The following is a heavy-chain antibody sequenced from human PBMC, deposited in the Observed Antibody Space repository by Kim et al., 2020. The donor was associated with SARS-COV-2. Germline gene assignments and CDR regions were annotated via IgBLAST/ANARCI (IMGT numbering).Heavy chain of an antibody. CDR3: ARGFWSGRYYYDYIDV. J-gene: IGHJ6*03. D-gene: IGHD3-3*01. Sequence: SETLSLTCSVSGGSMSSYYWSWIRQPPGKGLEWIGQIYYSGSTNYNPSLKSRVSISLDTPKKQFSLKLSSVTAADTAVYYCARGFWSGRYYYDYIDVWGKGTTVTVSS. CDR2: IYYSGST. V-gene: IGHV4-59*01. CDR1: GGSMSSYY.